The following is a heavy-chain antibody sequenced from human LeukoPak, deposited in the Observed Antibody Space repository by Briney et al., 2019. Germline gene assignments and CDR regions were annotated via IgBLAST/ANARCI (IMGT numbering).Heavy chain of an antibody. J-gene: IGHJ4*02. D-gene: IGHD6-19*01. CDR2: ISAYNGNT. Sequence: ASVKVSCKASGYTFTSYGISWVRQAPGQGLEWMGWISAYNGNTNYAQKLQGRVTMTTDTSTSTAYMELRSLRSDDTAVYYCARNTLAVAGTFCPDYWGRGTLVTVSS. V-gene: IGHV1-18*01. CDR1: GYTFTSYG. CDR3: ARNTLAVAGTFCPDY.